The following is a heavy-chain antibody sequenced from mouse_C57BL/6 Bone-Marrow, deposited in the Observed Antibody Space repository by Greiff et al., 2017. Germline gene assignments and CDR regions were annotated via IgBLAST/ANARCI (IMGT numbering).Heavy chain of an antibody. CDR2: ISDGGSYT. CDR1: GFTFSSYA. D-gene: IGHD1-1*02. J-gene: IGHJ2*01. V-gene: IGHV5-4*03. CDR3: ARDIGD. Sequence: EVKVVESGGGLVKPGGSLKLSCAASGFTFSSYAMSWVRQTPEKRLEWVATISDGGSYTYYPDNVKGRFTISRDNAKNNLYLQMSHLKSEDTAMYYCARDIGDWGQGATLTVSS.